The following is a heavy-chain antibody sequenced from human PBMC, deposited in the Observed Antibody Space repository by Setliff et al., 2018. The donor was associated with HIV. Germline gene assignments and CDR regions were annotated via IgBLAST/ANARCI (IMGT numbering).Heavy chain of an antibody. D-gene: IGHD6-13*01. J-gene: IGHJ4*02. Sequence: LSLTCTVSGGSISSGGYYWSWIRQHPGKGPEWIGNIYYSGSTYYNPSLKSRITISVDTSKNQFSLKLSSVTAADTAVYYCARGGGMDPFDYWGQGILVTVSS. CDR2: IYYSGST. V-gene: IGHV4-31*03. CDR3: ARGGGMDPFDY. CDR1: GGSISSGGYY.